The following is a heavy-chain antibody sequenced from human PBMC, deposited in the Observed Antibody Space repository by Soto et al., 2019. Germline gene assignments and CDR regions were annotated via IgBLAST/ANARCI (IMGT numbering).Heavy chain of an antibody. CDR2: IIGSGDSA. CDR1: GFSFNSYS. Sequence: EVQLLESGGGLVQPGGSLRLSCAASGFSFNSYSMSWVRQAPGKGLEWVAGIIGSGDSAYYADSVKGRFTISRDNSKNTLSLQMNSLRAGDTAIYYCARDRGTTTVTFDAFQHWGQCTLVAVSS. V-gene: IGHV3-23*01. J-gene: IGHJ1*01. D-gene: IGHD4-17*01. CDR3: ARDRGTTTVTFDAFQH.